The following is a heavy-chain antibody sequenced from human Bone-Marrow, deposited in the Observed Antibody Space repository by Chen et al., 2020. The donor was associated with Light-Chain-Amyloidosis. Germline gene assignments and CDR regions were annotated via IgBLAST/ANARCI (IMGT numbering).Heavy chain of an antibody. Sequence: EVQLEQSGPVVQMPGEPLNISCTGPGYHSPNSWIGWVRQLPGKGLEWMGVIYPDDSDARYSPSFEGQVTISADKSITTAYLQWRSLKASDTAMYYCARRRDGYNFDYWGQGTLVTVSS. J-gene: IGHJ4*02. CDR2: IYPDDSDA. V-gene: IGHV5-51*01. CDR1: GYHSPNSW. CDR3: ARRRDGYNFDY. D-gene: IGHD5-12*01.